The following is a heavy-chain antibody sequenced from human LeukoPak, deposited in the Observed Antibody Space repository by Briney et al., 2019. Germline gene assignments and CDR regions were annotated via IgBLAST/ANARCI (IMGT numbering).Heavy chain of an antibody. Sequence: GGSLRLSCAASGFTFSIYSMTWVRQAPGKGLQWVSSISSSGSYIYYADSVKGRFTISRDNAKNSLYLQMNSLRAEDTAVYYCARGAEVLWFGELPRDAFDIWGQGTMVTVSS. CDR2: ISSSGSYI. D-gene: IGHD3-10*01. V-gene: IGHV3-21*01. CDR1: GFTFSIYS. CDR3: ARGAEVLWFGELPRDAFDI. J-gene: IGHJ3*02.